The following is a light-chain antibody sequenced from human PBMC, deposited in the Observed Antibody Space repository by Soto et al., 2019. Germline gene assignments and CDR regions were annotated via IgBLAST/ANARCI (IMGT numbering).Light chain of an antibody. Sequence: QSVLTQPPSVSGAPGQRVTISCTGSSSKIGAGYDVHWYQQLPGRAPKLLIYGNTNRPSGVPDRFSGSKSGTSASLAITGLQAEDEADYYCLSFDSSLSVVFGGGTKVTVL. CDR2: GNT. V-gene: IGLV1-40*01. J-gene: IGLJ2*01. CDR1: SSKIGAGYD. CDR3: LSFDSSLSVV.